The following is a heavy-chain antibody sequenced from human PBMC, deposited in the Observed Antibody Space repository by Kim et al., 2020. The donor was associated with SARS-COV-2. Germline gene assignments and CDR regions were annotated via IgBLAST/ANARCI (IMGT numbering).Heavy chain of an antibody. V-gene: IGHV3-23*01. D-gene: IGHD3-10*01. J-gene: IGHJ4*02. Sequence: VKGRCTISRDNSKNTLYLQMNSLRADDTAVYYCAKDQLLWFGESKLWADYWGQGTLVTVSA. CDR3: AKDQLLWFGESKLWADY.